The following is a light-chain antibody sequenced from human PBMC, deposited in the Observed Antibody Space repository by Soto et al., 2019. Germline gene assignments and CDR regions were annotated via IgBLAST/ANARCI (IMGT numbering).Light chain of an antibody. CDR1: QSIGNH. Sequence: EIVVTQSPATLSVSPGVRATLSCRASQSIGNHLAWYQQKPGQAPRLLIYGASTRATPIPARFSGSGSGTDFTLTISRLQSGDFAVYYCQQYRAWPLSFGGGTKVEIK. CDR3: QQYRAWPLS. V-gene: IGKV3D-15*01. CDR2: GAS. J-gene: IGKJ4*01.